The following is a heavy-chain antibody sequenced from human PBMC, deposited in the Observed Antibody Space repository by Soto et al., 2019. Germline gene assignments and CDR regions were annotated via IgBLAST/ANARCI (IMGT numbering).Heavy chain of an antibody. CDR3: AAAYYHFWTGYSRFDP. CDR2: IVVGSGNT. Sequence: SVKVSCKASGFTFSSTAVQWVRQARGQRLEWIGWIVVGSGNTNYTQKFQERVTITRDMSTSTTYMELSGLRSEDTAVYYCAAAYYHFWTGYSRFDPWG. J-gene: IGHJ5*02. V-gene: IGHV1-58*01. CDR1: GFTFSSTA. D-gene: IGHD3-3*01.